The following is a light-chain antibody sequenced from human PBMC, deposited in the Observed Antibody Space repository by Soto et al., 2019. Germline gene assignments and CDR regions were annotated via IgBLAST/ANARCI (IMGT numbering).Light chain of an antibody. J-gene: IGLJ3*02. Sequence: QSALTQPASVSGSPGQSITISCTGTSSDVGAYNYVSWYQQHPGKAPKLMIYDVSYRPSGVSNRFSGSKSGNTASLTISGLQAADEAGYYCSSYASNRDVMFGGGTKLTVL. CDR2: DVS. V-gene: IGLV2-14*01. CDR1: SSDVGAYNY. CDR3: SSYASNRDVM.